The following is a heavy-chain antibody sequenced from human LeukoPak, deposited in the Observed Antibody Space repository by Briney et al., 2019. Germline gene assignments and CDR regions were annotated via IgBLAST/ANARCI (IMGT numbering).Heavy chain of an antibody. Sequence: GGSLRLSCAASGFTLSNAWMSWVRQAPGKGLEWVGRIKSKTDGGTTDYAAPVKGRFTISRDDSKNTLYLQMNSLKTEDTAVYYCTTYVGAPTHSSIAYYYYYYMDVWGKGTTVTVSS. J-gene: IGHJ6*03. V-gene: IGHV3-15*01. CDR2: IKSKTDGGTT. D-gene: IGHD1-26*01. CDR3: TTYVGAPTHSSIAYYYYYYMDV. CDR1: GFTLSNAW.